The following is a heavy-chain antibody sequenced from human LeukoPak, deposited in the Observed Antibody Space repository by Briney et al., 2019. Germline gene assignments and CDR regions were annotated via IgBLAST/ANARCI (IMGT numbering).Heavy chain of an antibody. D-gene: IGHD6-13*01. CDR3: ASDVRYSTSSARKNYFDY. Sequence: GGSLRLSCAASGFTSGFTFNTYAMIWVRQAPGKGLEWVSGISYSGGSSYYADSVKGRFTISRDNSKDTLYLQMSSLRAEDTAVYYCASDVRYSTSSARKNYFDYWGQGTLVTASS. J-gene: IGHJ4*02. CDR2: ISYSGGSS. CDR1: GFTFNTYA. V-gene: IGHV3-23*01.